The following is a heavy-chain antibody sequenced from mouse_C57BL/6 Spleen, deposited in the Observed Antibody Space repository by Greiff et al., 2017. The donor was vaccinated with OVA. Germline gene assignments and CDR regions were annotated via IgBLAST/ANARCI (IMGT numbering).Heavy chain of an antibody. CDR2: IDPETGGP. CDR1: GYTFTDYE. D-gene: IGHD3-2*02. J-gene: IGHJ4*01. CDR3: TRGRSGHLQGYYYAMDY. V-gene: IGHV1-15*01. Sequence: QVQLQQSGAELVRPGASVTLSCKASGYTFTDYEMHWVKQTPVHGLEWIGAIDPETGGPAYNQKFKGKAILTADKSSSTAYMELRSLTSEDSAVYYCTRGRSGHLQGYYYAMDYWGQGTSVTVSS.